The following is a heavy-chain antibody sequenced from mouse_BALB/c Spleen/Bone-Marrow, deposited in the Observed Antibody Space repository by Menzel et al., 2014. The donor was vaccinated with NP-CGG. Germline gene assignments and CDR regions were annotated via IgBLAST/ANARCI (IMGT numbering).Heavy chain of an antibody. CDR2: ISSGGGNT. Sequence: EVMLVESGGGLVKPGGSLKLSCAASGFTFSSYTMSWVRQTPEKRLEWVATISSGGGNTYYPDSMKGRFTISRDNAKSNLYLQMSSLRSEDTALYYCARAYYRYPFDYWGQGTTLTVSS. J-gene: IGHJ2*01. D-gene: IGHD2-14*01. CDR3: ARAYYRYPFDY. CDR1: GFTFSSYT. V-gene: IGHV5-9*03.